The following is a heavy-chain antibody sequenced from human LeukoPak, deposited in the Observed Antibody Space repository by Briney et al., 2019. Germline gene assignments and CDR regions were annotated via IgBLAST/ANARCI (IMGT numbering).Heavy chain of an antibody. CDR3: ARVRVVAGTRSSWFDP. D-gene: IGHD6-19*01. CDR2: IYDTGIYDTENT. CDR1: GGSISSHY. Sequence: PSETLSLTCNVSGGSISSHYWSWIRQSPGEGLEWIGYIYDTGIYDTENTNYNPFLRSRVTITMDMSKNQFSLNLASVTAADTAVYYCARVRVVAGTRSSWFDPWGQGTLVTVSS. J-gene: IGHJ5*02. V-gene: IGHV4-59*11.